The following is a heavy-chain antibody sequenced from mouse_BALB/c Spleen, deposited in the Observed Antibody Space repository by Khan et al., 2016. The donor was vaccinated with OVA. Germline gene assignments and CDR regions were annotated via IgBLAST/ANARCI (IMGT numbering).Heavy chain of an antibody. Sequence: EVKLVESGGDLVKPGGSLKLSCAASGFTFSSYGMSWVRQTPDKKLEWVVTISSCGSYTYYPDSVKGRFTISRDNAKNTLYLQMSTLKSEDTAMYYCARLYAMDYWGQGTSVTVSS. CDR3: ARLYAMDY. J-gene: IGHJ4*01. CDR2: ISSCGSYT. V-gene: IGHV5-6*01. CDR1: GFTFSSYG.